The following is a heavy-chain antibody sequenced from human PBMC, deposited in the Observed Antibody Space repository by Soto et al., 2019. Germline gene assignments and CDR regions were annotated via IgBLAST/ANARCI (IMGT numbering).Heavy chain of an antibody. Sequence: EVQLVESGGGLVQPGGSLRLSCAASGFTFSGYSMRWVRQAPGKGLEWVANIKQDGSEKYYVASVKGRFTISRDNAKNSVYLQMNSLRADATAVYYCARQRGCDYWGQGTLVTVSS. CDR3: ARQRGCDY. D-gene: IGHD1-1*01. CDR2: IKQDGSEK. CDR1: GFTFSGYS. J-gene: IGHJ4*02. V-gene: IGHV3-7*01.